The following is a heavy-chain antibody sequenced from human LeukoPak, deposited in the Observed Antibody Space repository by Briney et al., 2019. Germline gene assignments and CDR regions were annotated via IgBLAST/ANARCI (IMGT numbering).Heavy chain of an antibody. J-gene: IGHJ3*02. CDR2: ISSSSSAI. V-gene: IGHV3-48*01. CDR1: GLTFNTYT. CDR3: AREYSSTSGRAFDI. D-gene: IGHD6-6*01. Sequence: GGSLRLSCAASGLTFNTYTMNWVRQAPGKGLEWVSYISSSSSAIYYADSVKGRFTISRDNAKNSLFLQMNSLRADDTAVYYCAREYSSTSGRAFDIWGQGTMVTVSS.